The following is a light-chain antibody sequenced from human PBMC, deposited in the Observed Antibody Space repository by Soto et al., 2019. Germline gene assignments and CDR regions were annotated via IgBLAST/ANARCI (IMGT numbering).Light chain of an antibody. CDR2: AAS. CDR3: QQANSFPPT. Sequence: ILITQSPSSLSASVGDRVTITCRASHGISSWLAWYQQRSGKAPKLLIYAASSLQTGVPSRFSGSGSGTDFTLTISSLQPEDFATYYCQQANSFPPTVGPGTKVEIK. J-gene: IGKJ1*01. V-gene: IGKV1-12*01. CDR1: HGISSW.